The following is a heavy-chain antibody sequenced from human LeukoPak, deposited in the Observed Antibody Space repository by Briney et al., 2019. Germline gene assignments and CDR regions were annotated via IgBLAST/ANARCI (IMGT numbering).Heavy chain of an antibody. Sequence: SETLSLTCAVYGGSFSGYYWSWIRQPPGKGLEWIGEINHSGSTHYNPSLKSRVTMSVDTSKNQFSLKVSSVTAADTAVYYCASPPLDGFDIWGQGTMVTVSP. CDR3: ASPPLDGFDI. V-gene: IGHV4-34*01. J-gene: IGHJ3*02. CDR1: GGSFSGYY. CDR2: INHSGST.